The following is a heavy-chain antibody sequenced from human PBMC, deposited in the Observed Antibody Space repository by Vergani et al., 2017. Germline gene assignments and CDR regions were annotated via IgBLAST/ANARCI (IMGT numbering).Heavy chain of an antibody. CDR1: GDSVISTDYH. V-gene: IGHV4-39*01. Sequence: QVQLQESGPGLVKPSETLSLTCTVSGDSVISTDYHWGWIRPPPGKGLEWIGSMDYSGNTSYNPSLESRISISFETPKNQFSLRLTSVTAADTAVYYCASRRGACRAAYCHSYDFWVAGTLVGVSS. CDR3: ASRRGACRAAYCHSYDF. J-gene: IGHJ4*02. CDR2: MDYSGNT. D-gene: IGHD2-15*01.